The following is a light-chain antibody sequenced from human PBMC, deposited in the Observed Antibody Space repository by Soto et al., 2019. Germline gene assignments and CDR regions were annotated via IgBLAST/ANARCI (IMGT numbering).Light chain of an antibody. CDR2: GAF. Sequence: AIQMTQSPSSLSASVGDRVTITYRASQGIRNDLGWYQQKPGNAPKLLIYGAFNLQTGVPSRFSGSGFGTDFTLTISSLQPEDFATYYCQQSYSTPTFGQGTKVDIK. J-gene: IGKJ1*01. CDR1: QGIRND. V-gene: IGKV1-6*01. CDR3: QQSYSTPT.